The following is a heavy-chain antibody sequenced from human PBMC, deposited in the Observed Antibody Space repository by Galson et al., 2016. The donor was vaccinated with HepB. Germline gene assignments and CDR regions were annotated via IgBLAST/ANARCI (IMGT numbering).Heavy chain of an antibody. CDR1: GFTFSSYW. J-gene: IGHJ3*02. CDR2: INSDGRST. D-gene: IGHD3-3*01. Sequence: SLRLSCAASGFTFSSYWMHWVRQGPGTGLVWVSRINSDGRSTTYADSVKGRFTISRENAKNTLYLQMNSLRAEDTALYYCARVGGFWSGYTYGFDIWGQGTMVTVSS. CDR3: ARVGGFWSGYTYGFDI. V-gene: IGHV3-74*01.